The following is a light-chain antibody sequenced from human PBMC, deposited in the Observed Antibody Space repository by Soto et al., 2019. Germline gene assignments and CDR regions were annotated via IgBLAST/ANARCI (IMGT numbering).Light chain of an antibody. Sequence: QSVLTQPASVSGSPGQSITISCTGTSSDVGGYNYVSWYQQHPGKAPKLMIYDVSNRPSGVSNRFSGSKSGNTASLTISGLQSGDEADYYCSSYTSSSTPYVFGPGTKVTVL. V-gene: IGLV2-14*01. CDR2: DVS. J-gene: IGLJ1*01. CDR1: SSDVGGYNY. CDR3: SSYTSSSTPYV.